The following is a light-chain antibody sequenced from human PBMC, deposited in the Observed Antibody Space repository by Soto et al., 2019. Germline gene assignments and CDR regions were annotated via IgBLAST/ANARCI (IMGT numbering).Light chain of an antibody. J-gene: IGKJ5*01. CDR1: HSVSSNH. V-gene: IGKV3-20*01. Sequence: EIPFTESARTLSLSQGESATLSCRANHSVSSNHLAWHQQRPGQTPRHLVYGASSRATGIPVRCSGSGAGTGFTLTLSRQKPENFAVYYTQQHGTSPITLGGVIPLEIK. CDR3: QQHGTSPIT. CDR2: GAS.